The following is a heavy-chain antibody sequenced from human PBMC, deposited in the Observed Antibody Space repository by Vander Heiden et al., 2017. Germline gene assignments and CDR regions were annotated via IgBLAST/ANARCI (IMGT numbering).Heavy chain of an antibody. CDR3: ARAPITMVRGVIMPDAFDI. CDR1: GGSISRGGYY. J-gene: IGHJ3*02. V-gene: IGHV4-31*03. D-gene: IGHD3-10*01. CDR2: IYCSGST. Sequence: QVQLQESGPGLVKPSQTLSLTCTVSGGSISRGGYYWSWIRQHPGKGLEWIVYIYCSGSTYYNPSLKSRVTISVDTSKNQFSLKLSSVTAADTAVYYCARAPITMVRGVIMPDAFDIWGQGTMVTVSS.